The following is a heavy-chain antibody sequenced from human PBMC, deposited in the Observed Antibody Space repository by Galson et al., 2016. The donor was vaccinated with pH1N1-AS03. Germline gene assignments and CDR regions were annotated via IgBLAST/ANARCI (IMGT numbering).Heavy chain of an antibody. CDR3: ARTNWFDY. V-gene: IGHV3-74*01. Sequence: SLRLSCAASGFNVSNYWMNWVRQAPGKGLVWVSLLNTDVSSTTYADSVKGRFTISRDNAKNTLYLQMNSLRAEDTAVYYCARTNWFDYWGQGTLVTVSS. J-gene: IGHJ4*02. D-gene: IGHD7-27*01. CDR2: LNTDVSST. CDR1: GFNVSNYW.